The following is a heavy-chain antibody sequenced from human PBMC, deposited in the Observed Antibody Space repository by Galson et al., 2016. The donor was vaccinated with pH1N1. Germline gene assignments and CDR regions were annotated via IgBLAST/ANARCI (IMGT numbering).Heavy chain of an antibody. CDR2: IWYDGISK. CDR1: GFTFSSHG. CDR3: ARQIGGGGNV. V-gene: IGHV3-33*01. D-gene: IGHD3-16*01. J-gene: IGHJ6*02. Sequence: SLRLSCATSGFTFSSHGMHWVRQAPGKGLEWVAVIWYDGISKDYGDSGKGRFTISRDNAKNTLYLQMNSLRAEDTAVYYCARQIGGGGNVWGQGTTVTVSS.